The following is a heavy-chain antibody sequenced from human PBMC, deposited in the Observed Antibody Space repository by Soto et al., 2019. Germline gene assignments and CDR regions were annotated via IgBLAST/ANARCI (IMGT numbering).Heavy chain of an antibody. Sequence: SVKVSCKASGFTFTSSAVQWVRQARGQRLEWIGWIVVGSGNTNYAQKFQERVTITRDMSTSTAYMELSSLRSEDTAVYYCAAVGPGVGATLFDYWGQGTLVTVSS. J-gene: IGHJ4*02. CDR2: IVVGSGNT. D-gene: IGHD1-26*01. V-gene: IGHV1-58*01. CDR3: AAVGPGVGATLFDY. CDR1: GFTFTSSA.